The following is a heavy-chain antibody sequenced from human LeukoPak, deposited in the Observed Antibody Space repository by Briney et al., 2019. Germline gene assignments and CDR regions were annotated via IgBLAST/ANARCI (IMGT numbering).Heavy chain of an antibody. CDR1: GYTFTGYY. CDR2: INPNSGGT. V-gene: IGHV1-2*02. CDR3: ARVPPILGYCSGGSCYPGY. J-gene: IGHJ4*02. D-gene: IGHD2-15*01. Sequence: ASVKVSCKASGYTFTGYYMHWVRQAPGQGLEGMGWINPNSGGTNYAQKFQGRVTMTRDTSISTAYMELSRLRSDDTAVYYCARVPPILGYCSGGSCYPGYWGQGTLVTVSS.